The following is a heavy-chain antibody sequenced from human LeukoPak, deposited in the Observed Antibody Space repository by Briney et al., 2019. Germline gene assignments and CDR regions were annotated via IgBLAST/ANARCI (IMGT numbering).Heavy chain of an antibody. Sequence: SVKVSCKASGGTFSSYAISWVRQAPGQGLEWMGRIIPILGIANYGQKFQGRVTITADKSTSTAYMELSSLRSEDTAVYYCARDPDTAMVNYYGMDVWGQRTTVT. CDR3: ARDPDTAMVNYYGMDV. J-gene: IGHJ6*02. D-gene: IGHD5-18*01. V-gene: IGHV1-69*04. CDR1: GGTFSSYA. CDR2: IIPILGIA.